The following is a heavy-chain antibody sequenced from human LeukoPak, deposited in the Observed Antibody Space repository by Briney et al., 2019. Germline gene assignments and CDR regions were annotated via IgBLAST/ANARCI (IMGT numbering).Heavy chain of an antibody. V-gene: IGHV4-39*07. CDR3: ARFPYFEGFDY. J-gene: IGHJ4*02. Sequence: SETLSLTCSVSGGSISTSRYSWGWIRQPPGKGLEWIGNILYSGTTYYNPSLKSRVTLSMDTSKNQFSLKLRSVTAADTAVYFCARFPYFEGFDYWGQGTQVIVSS. CDR1: GGSISTSRYS. D-gene: IGHD3-9*01. CDR2: ILYSGTT.